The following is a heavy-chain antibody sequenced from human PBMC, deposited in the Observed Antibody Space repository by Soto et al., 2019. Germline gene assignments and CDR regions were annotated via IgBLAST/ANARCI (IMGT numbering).Heavy chain of an antibody. CDR1: GSTFTSYA. D-gene: IGHD1-7*01. CDR2: INAGNGHT. CDR3: AGGDNLKYFCQTPGLDI. V-gene: IGHV1-3*01. Sequence: QVQLVQSGAEVKKPGASVKVSCKASGSTFTSYAMHWVRQAPGQRLEWMGWINAGNGHTKYSQKFQGRVTIPRDTSASTAYRELSSLRSEDTAVYYCAGGDNLKYFCQTPGLDIWVQGPMVTVSS. J-gene: IGHJ3*02.